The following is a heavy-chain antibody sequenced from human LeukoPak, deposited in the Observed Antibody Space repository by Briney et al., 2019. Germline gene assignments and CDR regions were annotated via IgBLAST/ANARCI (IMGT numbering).Heavy chain of an antibody. V-gene: IGHV3-21*01. Sequence: GGSLRLSCAASGFTFSRYAMKWVRQAPGKGLEWVSCIGSSGSYMYYADSVKGQFTISRDNAKNSLYLQMDSLRAEDGAVYYCAREDYSSGNPTIDTWGQGTLVTVSS. J-gene: IGHJ5*02. CDR1: GFTFSRYA. CDR3: AREDYSSGNPTIDT. D-gene: IGHD3-10*01. CDR2: IGSSGSYM.